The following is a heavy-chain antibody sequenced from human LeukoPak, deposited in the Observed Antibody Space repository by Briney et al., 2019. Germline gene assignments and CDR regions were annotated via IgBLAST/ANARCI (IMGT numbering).Heavy chain of an antibody. CDR1: GFTFSSYA. Sequence: PGGSLRLSCSASGFTFSSYAMHWVRQAPGKGLEYASAISSNGGSTYYADSVKGRFTISRDNSKNTLYLQMSSLRAEDTAVYYCVKDLGIAAAGGHWGRGTLVTVSS. CDR2: ISSNGGST. CDR3: VKDLGIAAAGGH. D-gene: IGHD6-13*01. V-gene: IGHV3-64D*06. J-gene: IGHJ4*02.